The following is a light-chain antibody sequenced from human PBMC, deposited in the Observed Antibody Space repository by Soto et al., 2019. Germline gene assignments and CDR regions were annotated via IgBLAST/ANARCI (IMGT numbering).Light chain of an antibody. CDR2: EDS. V-gene: IGLV3-1*01. Sequence: SYELTQPPSVSVSPGQTAIITCSGDKLVDKHACWYQQKPGQSPVLVIYEDSKRPSGIPERFSGSNSGNTATLTISGTQAMDEADYYCQAWDSSTVVFGGGTKLTVL. CDR1: KLVDKH. CDR3: QAWDSSTVV. J-gene: IGLJ2*01.